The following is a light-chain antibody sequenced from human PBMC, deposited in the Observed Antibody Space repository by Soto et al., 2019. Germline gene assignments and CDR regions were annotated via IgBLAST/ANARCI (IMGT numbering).Light chain of an antibody. J-gene: IGLJ2*01. CDR1: SGYSNYA. CDR3: QTWGTGIVV. CDR2: VNSDGSH. V-gene: IGLV4-69*01. Sequence: QSVLTQSPSASASLGASVTLTCTLSSGYSNYAIALHQQQPEKGPRYLIKVNSDGSHSKGDGIPDRFSGSSSGTERYLTISSLQSEDEADYYCQTWGTGIVVFGGGTKLTVL.